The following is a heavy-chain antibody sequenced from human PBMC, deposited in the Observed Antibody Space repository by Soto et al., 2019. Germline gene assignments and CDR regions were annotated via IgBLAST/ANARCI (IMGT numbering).Heavy chain of an antibody. CDR1: GFTFSKFW. D-gene: IGHD3-22*01. V-gene: IGHV3-23*01. CDR3: GKDPGKMIVVVTAY. Sequence: PGESLRLSCAASGFTFSKFWVHWVRHAPGKGLEWVSPAISIGGSTCYADSVKGRFTISRDNSKNTLSLQMNSLRAEDTAVYYWGKDPGKMIVVVTAYWGQGTLVTVSS. CDR2: AISIGGST. J-gene: IGHJ4*02.